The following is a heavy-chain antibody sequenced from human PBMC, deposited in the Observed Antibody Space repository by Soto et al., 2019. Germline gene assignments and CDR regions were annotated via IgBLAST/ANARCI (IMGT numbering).Heavy chain of an antibody. Sequence: GGSLRLSCAASGFTFSSYGMHWVRQAPGKGLEWVAVISYDGSNKYYADSVKGRFTISRDNSKNTLYLQMNSLRAEDTAVYYCAKDPLYYYGSGSLSEGYYYYGMDVWGQGTTVTVSS. D-gene: IGHD3-10*01. CDR2: ISYDGSNK. CDR3: AKDPLYYYGSGSLSEGYYYYGMDV. V-gene: IGHV3-30*18. CDR1: GFTFSSYG. J-gene: IGHJ6*02.